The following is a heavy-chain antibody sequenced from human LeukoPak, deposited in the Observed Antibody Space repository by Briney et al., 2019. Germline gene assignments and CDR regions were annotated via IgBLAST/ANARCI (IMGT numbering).Heavy chain of an antibody. D-gene: IGHD3-9*01. J-gene: IGHJ5*02. CDR1: GYSISSGYY. CDR3: ARRREAYYDILTGYYNNWFDP. CDR2: IYHSGST. Sequence: SETLSLTCAVSGYSISSGYYRGWIRQPPGKGLECIGSIYHSGSTYYNPSLKSRATISVDTSKTQFSLKLSSVTAADTAVCYCARRREAYYDILTGYYNNWFDPWGQGTLVTVSS. V-gene: IGHV4-38-2*01.